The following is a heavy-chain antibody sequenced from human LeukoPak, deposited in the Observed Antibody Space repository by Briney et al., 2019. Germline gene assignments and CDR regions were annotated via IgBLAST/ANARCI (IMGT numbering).Heavy chain of an antibody. D-gene: IGHD1-14*01. CDR3: ARFPPGSITYYYYGMDV. Sequence: GGSLRLSCAASGFTFSSYSMNWVRQAPGKGLEWVSYISSSSSTIYYADSVKGRFTISRDNAKNSLYPQMNSLRDEDTAVYYCARFPPGSITYYYYGMDVWGQGTTVTVSS. V-gene: IGHV3-48*02. CDR1: GFTFSSYS. J-gene: IGHJ6*02. CDR2: ISSSSSTI.